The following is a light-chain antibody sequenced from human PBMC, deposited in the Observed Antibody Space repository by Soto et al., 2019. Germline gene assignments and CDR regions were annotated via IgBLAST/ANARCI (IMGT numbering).Light chain of an antibody. V-gene: IGKV3-20*01. Sequence: EIVLTHAPGTLSLSQGDRATLSCRASQSIDNNYLAWYQHKPGQAPRLLISGASRRATGIPDRFSGAGSGTDFTLTISRLEPEDFALYYCQQYGSSPPWTFGQGTKVDIK. CDR2: GAS. CDR3: QQYGSSPPWT. J-gene: IGKJ1*01. CDR1: QSIDNNY.